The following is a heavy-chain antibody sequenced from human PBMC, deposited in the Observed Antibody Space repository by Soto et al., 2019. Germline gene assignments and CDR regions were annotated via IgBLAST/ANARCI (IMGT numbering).Heavy chain of an antibody. Sequence: SETLSLTCAVYGGSFSGYYWSWIRQPPGKGLEWIGEINHSGSTNYNPSLKSRVTISVDTSRNQFSLKLSSVTAADTAVYYGARGTRDLAHRASHSIAAHASLGMDVWGQGTTVTVSS. D-gene: IGHD6-13*01. CDR1: GGSFSGYY. CDR3: ARGTRDLAHRASHSIAAHASLGMDV. CDR2: INHSGST. V-gene: IGHV4-34*01. J-gene: IGHJ6*02.